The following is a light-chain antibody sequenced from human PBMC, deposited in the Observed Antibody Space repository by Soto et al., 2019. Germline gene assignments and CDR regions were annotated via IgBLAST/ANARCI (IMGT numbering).Light chain of an antibody. Sequence: DIQMTQSPSSLSASVGDRVTITCRASQSISSYLNWHQQKPGKVPKLLIYAASSLQSGVPSRFSGSGSGTDFTLTISSLQPEDFATYHCQQSYSTPLTFGGGTKVEIK. CDR3: QQSYSTPLT. J-gene: IGKJ4*01. CDR1: QSISSY. CDR2: AAS. V-gene: IGKV1-39*01.